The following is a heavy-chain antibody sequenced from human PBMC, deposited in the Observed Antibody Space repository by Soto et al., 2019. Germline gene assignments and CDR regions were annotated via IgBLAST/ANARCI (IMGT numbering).Heavy chain of an antibody. D-gene: IGHD1-7*01. V-gene: IGHV3-30-3*01. J-gene: IGHJ6*02. Sequence: GGSLRLSCAASGFTFSSYAMHWVRQAPGKGLEWVAVISYDGSNKYYADSVKGRFTISRDNSKNTLYLQMNSLRAEDTAVYYCARDRITGTTTAGYYYYYGMDVWGQGTTVTVS. CDR2: ISYDGSNK. CDR1: GFTFSSYA. CDR3: ARDRITGTTTAGYYYYYGMDV.